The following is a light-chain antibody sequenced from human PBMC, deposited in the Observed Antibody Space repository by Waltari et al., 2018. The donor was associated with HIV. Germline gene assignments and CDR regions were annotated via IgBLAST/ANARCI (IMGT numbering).Light chain of an antibody. CDR3: NSFTNSGTLE. CDR2: EVT. V-gene: IGLV2-14*01. J-gene: IGLJ3*02. Sequence: QSALTQPASVSGSPGQSITISCTGASSNIGTSKYVSWYLQRPGKAPQIIFYEVTNRPSGVAVRFSGSKSGNTASLTISRLQPEDEAVYFCNSFTNSGTLEFGGGTKLTVL. CDR1: SSNIGTSKY.